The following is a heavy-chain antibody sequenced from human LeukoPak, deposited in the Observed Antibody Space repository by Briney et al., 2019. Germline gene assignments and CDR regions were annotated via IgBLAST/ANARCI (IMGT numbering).Heavy chain of an antibody. D-gene: IGHD1-26*01. J-gene: IGHJ4*02. CDR3: ARDTSFAVGATLDF. Sequence: PGRSLRLSCAASGFTFSSYAMHWVRQAPGKGLEWVAVVSYDGSNKYCANSVKGRFTISRDKSKNTLHLQMNSLRAEDTAIYYCARDTSFAVGATLDFWSQGTLVTVSS. CDR2: VSYDGSNK. V-gene: IGHV3-30*04. CDR1: GFTFSSYA.